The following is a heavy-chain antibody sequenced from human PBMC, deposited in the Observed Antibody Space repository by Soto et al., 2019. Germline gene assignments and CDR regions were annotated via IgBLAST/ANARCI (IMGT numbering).Heavy chain of an antibody. CDR2: IWYDGSNK. Sequence: QVQLVESGGGVVQPGRSLRLSCAASGFTFSSYGMHWVRQAPGKGLEWVAVIWYDGSNKYYADSVKGRFTNSRDNSKNTLYRQMNSLRAEDTAVYYCARVLGFYDSSGYCSPLDYWGQGTLVTVSS. J-gene: IGHJ4*02. D-gene: IGHD3-22*01. CDR1: GFTFSSYG. CDR3: ARVLGFYDSSGYCSPLDY. V-gene: IGHV3-33*01.